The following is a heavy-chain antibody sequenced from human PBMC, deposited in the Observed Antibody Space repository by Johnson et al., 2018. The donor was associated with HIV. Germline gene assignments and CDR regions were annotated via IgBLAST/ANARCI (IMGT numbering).Heavy chain of an antibody. Sequence: MLLVESGGGAVRPGGSLRLSCAASGFTFSDYYMSWVRQAPGKGLEGVAKIKQDGSEKYYVDSVKGRFTISRDNAKNSLYLQMNSLRAEDTAVYYCARDLVVGATPDNDAFDIWGQGTMVTVSS. CDR2: IKQDGSEK. J-gene: IGHJ3*02. V-gene: IGHV3-7*05. CDR1: GFTFSDYY. D-gene: IGHD1-26*01. CDR3: ARDLVVGATPDNDAFDI.